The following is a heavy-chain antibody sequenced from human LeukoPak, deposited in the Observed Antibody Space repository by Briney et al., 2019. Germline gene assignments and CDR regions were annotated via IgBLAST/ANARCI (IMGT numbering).Heavy chain of an antibody. Sequence: GGSVKVSCKASGYTFTSYYMHWVRQAPGQGLEWMGIINPSGGSTSYAQKFQGRVTMTRDTSTSTVYMELSSLGSEDTAVYYCSSCSSTSCTDYWGQGTLVTVSS. D-gene: IGHD2-2*01. CDR2: INPSGGST. J-gene: IGHJ4*02. CDR1: GYTFTSYY. V-gene: IGHV1-46*01. CDR3: SSCSSTSCTDY.